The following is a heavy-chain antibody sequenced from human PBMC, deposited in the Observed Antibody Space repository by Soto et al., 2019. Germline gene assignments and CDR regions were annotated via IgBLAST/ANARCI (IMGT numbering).Heavy chain of an antibody. J-gene: IGHJ6*02. CDR1: GYTFTGYY. V-gene: IGHV1-2*02. CDR2: INPNSGGT. CDR3: ASGAGAGGYYYGMDV. D-gene: IGHD2-8*02. Sequence: ASVKVSCKASGYTFTGYYMHWVRQAPGQGLEWMGWINPNSGGTNYAQKFQGRVTMTRDTSISTAYMELSRLRSDDTAVYYCASGAGAGGYYYGMDVWGQGTTVTVSS.